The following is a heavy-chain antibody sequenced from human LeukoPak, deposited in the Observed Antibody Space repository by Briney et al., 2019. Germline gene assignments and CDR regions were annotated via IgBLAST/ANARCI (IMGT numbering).Heavy chain of an antibody. D-gene: IGHD5-24*01. CDR3: ARDDGARSTDY. V-gene: IGHV3-7*01. J-gene: IGHJ4*02. CDR1: GFTLSNYW. Sequence: PGGSLRLSCAASGFTLSNYWMSWVRQAPGKGLEWVANIKEDGSEKYYVDSVKGRFTISKDNAKNSLYLQMNSLRAEDTAVYYCARDDGARSTDYWGQGTLVTVSP. CDR2: IKEDGSEK.